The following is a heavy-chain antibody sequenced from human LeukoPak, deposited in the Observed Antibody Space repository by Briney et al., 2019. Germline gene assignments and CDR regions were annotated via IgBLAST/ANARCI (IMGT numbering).Heavy chain of an antibody. D-gene: IGHD2-15*01. CDR2: ISYDESYR. CDR3: AKDKTVVVVADNFDH. Sequence: GGSLRLSCAASGFTFSSYGMHWVRQAPGRGLEWVAGISYDESYRTYADSVKGRFTISRDNSKNTLYLQMKSLRTEDTAVYFCAKDKTVVVVADNFDHWGQGTLVTVSS. J-gene: IGHJ4*02. V-gene: IGHV3-30*18. CDR1: GFTFSSYG.